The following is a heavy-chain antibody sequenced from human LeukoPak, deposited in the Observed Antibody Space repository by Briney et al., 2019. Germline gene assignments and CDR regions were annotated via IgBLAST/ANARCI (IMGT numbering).Heavy chain of an antibody. CDR2: ISSSSSYI. V-gene: IGHV3-21*04. D-gene: IGHD6-13*01. CDR1: GFTFSSYS. J-gene: IGHJ6*02. CDR3: ARENSIAPATKNYYYYGMDV. Sequence: PGGSLRLSCAASGFTFSSYSMNWVRQAPGKGLEWVSSISSSSSYIYYADSVKGRFTISRDNAKNSLYLQMNSLKTEDTAVYYCARENSIAPATKNYYYYGMDVWGQGTTVTVSS.